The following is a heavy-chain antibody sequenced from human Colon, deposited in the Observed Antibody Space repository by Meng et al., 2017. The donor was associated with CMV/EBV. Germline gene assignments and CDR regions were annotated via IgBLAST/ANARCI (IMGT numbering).Heavy chain of an antibody. Sequence: GGSLRLSCVGSGFIFSEQYIDWVRQAPGKGLEWVGRSGNEANSDTTEYAASVIGRFTISRDNSKSSMYLHMNSLKTEDTAVYYCTRGYSRIDIYAFDVWGQGTMVTVSS. D-gene: IGHD1-26*01. V-gene: IGHV3-72*01. CDR1: GFIFSEQY. CDR2: SGNEANSDTT. CDR3: TRGYSRIDIYAFDV. J-gene: IGHJ3*01.